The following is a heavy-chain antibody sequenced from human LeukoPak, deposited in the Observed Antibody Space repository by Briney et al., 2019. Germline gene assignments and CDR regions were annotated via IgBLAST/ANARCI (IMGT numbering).Heavy chain of an antibody. CDR1: GFTFSSYS. CDR3: AREAYYYGSGSSFDY. V-gene: IGHV3-48*01. Sequence: HPGGSLRLSCAASGFTFSSYSMNWVRQAPGKGLEWVSYISSSSSTIYYADSVKGRFTISRDNAKNSLYLQMNSLRAEDTAVYYCAREAYYYGSGSSFDYWGQGTLVTVSS. D-gene: IGHD3-10*01. CDR2: ISSSSSTI. J-gene: IGHJ4*02.